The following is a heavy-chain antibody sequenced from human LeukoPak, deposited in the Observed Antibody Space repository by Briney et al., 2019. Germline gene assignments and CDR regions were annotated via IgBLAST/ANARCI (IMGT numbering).Heavy chain of an antibody. Sequence: ASVTVSCKASGYTFTSYYMHWVRQAPGQGLEWMGIINPSGGSTSYAQKFQGRVTMTRDMSTSTVYMELSSLRSEDTAVYYCAREIVEQQLAPNFDYWGQGTLVTVSS. CDR3: AREIVEQQLAPNFDY. CDR1: GYTFTSYY. D-gene: IGHD6-13*01. CDR2: INPSGGST. V-gene: IGHV1-46*01. J-gene: IGHJ4*02.